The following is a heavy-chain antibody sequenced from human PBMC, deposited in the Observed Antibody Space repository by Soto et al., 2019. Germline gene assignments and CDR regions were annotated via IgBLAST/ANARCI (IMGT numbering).Heavy chain of an antibody. CDR3: ARQTYYDFWSGYYNSLAWFDP. CDR2: IYYSGST. CDR1: GGSISSYY. V-gene: IGHV4-59*08. D-gene: IGHD3-3*01. J-gene: IGHJ5*02. Sequence: SETLSLTCTVSGGSISSYYWSWIRQPPGKGLEWIGYIYYSGSTNYNPSLKSRVTISVDTSKNQFSLKLSSVTAADTAVYYCARQTYYDFWSGYYNSLAWFDPWGQGTLVTVSS.